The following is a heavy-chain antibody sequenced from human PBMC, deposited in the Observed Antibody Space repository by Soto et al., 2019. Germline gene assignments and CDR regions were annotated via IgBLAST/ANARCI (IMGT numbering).Heavy chain of an antibody. CDR1: GGSISSGDYY. D-gene: IGHD3-22*01. V-gene: IGHV4-30-4*01. CDR3: ARVTRYYYDSSGYYSDYGMDV. Sequence: LTCTVSGGSISSGDYYWSWIRQPPGKGLEWIGYIYYSGSTYYNPSLKSRVTISVDTSKNQFSLKLSSVTAADTAVYYCARVTRYYYDSSGYYSDYGMDVWGQGNTVTV. J-gene: IGHJ6*02. CDR2: IYYSGST.